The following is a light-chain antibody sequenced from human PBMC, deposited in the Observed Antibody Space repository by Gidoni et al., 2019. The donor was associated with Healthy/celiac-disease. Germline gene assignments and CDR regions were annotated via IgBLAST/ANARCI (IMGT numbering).Light chain of an antibody. CDR3: HQRTNWPPFT. J-gene: IGKJ3*01. CDR2: DTS. CDR1: QSISGS. Sequence: EIVLTQSPATLSLSPGERATLSCRASQSISGSLAWYQQKPGQAPRLLIYDTSNRATGIPPRFRGSGSGTDFTLTISSLEPEDFAVYYCHQRTNWPPFTFGPGTKVDVK. V-gene: IGKV3-11*01.